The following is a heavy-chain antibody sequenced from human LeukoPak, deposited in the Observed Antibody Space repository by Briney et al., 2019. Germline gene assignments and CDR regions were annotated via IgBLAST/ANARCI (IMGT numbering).Heavy chain of an antibody. CDR3: AKVSRPSTRAIFGVLLDY. D-gene: IGHD3-3*01. J-gene: IGHJ4*02. Sequence: GGSLRLSCAASGFTLRTYSMHWVRQAPGKGLEWVAVTSYDENYNFYADSVKGRFTISRDNSTNTLYLQMNSLRAEDTAVYYCAKVSRPSTRAIFGVLLDYWGQGTLVTVSS. V-gene: IGHV3-30-3*01. CDR2: TSYDENYN. CDR1: GFTLRTYS.